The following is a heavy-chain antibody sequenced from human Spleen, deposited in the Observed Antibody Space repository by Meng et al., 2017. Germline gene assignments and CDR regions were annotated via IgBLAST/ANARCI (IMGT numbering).Heavy chain of an antibody. CDR3: AKDLPRYDSSGYYDY. Sequence: GGSLRLSCAASGFTFSSNWMHWVRQAPGKGLVWVSRMNSDGSTTTYADSVKGRFTISRDNSKNTLYLQMNSLRAEDTAVYYCAKDLPRYDSSGYYDYWGQGTLVTVSS. V-gene: IGHV3-74*01. CDR2: MNSDGSTT. J-gene: IGHJ4*02. D-gene: IGHD3-22*01. CDR1: GFTFSSNW.